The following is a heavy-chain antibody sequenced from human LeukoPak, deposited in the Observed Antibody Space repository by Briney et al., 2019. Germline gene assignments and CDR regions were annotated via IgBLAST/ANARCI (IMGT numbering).Heavy chain of an antibody. CDR1: GFTVSSNY. Sequence: PGRSLRLSCAASGFTVSSNYMSWVRQAPGKGLEWVSVIYSGGSTYYADSVKGRFTISRDNSKNTLYLQMNSLRAEDTAVYYCAKDHAMIVVVITFVDYWGQGTLVTVSS. J-gene: IGHJ4*02. CDR3: AKDHAMIVVVITFVDY. D-gene: IGHD3-22*01. V-gene: IGHV3-66*02. CDR2: IYSGGST.